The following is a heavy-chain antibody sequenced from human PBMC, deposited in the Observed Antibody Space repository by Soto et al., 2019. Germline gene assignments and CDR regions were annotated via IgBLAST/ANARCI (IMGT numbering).Heavy chain of an antibody. CDR2: ISGSGGRS. Sequence: EVQLLDSGGGLVQPGGSLRLSCAASGFTFSNYAMTWVRQGPGKGLEWVSGISGSGGRSYYADSVKGRFTISRDNSKSTVYLQMNSLRAEDTAVYYCAKAYFVWSSEQTYYFDYWGQGTLVTFA. V-gene: IGHV3-23*01. J-gene: IGHJ4*02. CDR1: GFTFSNYA. D-gene: IGHD3-16*01. CDR3: AKAYFVWSSEQTYYFDY.